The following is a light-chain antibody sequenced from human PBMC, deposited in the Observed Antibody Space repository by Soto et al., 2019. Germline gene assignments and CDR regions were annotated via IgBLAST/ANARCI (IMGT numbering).Light chain of an antibody. CDR1: QSISSSY. CDR2: GAS. Sequence: EIVLTQSPGTLSLSPGERATLSCRASQSISSSYLAWYQQKPGQAPSLLIYGASSRATGIPERFSGSGSGTDFSLTISRLEPEYFAVYYCQQYGNSPRYSFRQGTKLEIK. V-gene: IGKV3-20*01. J-gene: IGKJ2*01. CDR3: QQYGNSPRYS.